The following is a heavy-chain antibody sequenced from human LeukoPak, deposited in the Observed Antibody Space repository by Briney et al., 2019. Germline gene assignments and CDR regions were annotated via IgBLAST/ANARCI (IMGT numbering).Heavy chain of an antibody. CDR3: AKPRAMTTGVGRYFDL. V-gene: IGHV3-23*01. CDR2: ISGGGDNA. Sequence: GGSLRLSCAASGFTFSSYAMSWIRQAPGKGLDWVSAISGGGDNAYYPDSVKGRFTISRDNSKNTLYLQMNSQRAEDTAIYYCAKPRAMTTGVGRYFDLWGRGTLVTVSS. CDR1: GFTFSSYA. J-gene: IGHJ2*01. D-gene: IGHD1-1*01.